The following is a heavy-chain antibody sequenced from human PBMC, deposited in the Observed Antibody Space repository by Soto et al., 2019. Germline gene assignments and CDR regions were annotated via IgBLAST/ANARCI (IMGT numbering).Heavy chain of an antibody. CDR2: IYWDDDK. Sequence: QITLKESGPTLVKPTQTLTLTCTFSGFSLSTSGVGVGWIRQPPGKALEWLALIYWDDDKRYSPSLKSRLTITKDTSKNQVVLTMTHMDPRDTATYYCARSLLPNWGSRGAFDYWGQGTLVTVSS. V-gene: IGHV2-5*02. CDR1: GFSLSTSGVG. D-gene: IGHD7-27*01. J-gene: IGHJ4*02. CDR3: ARSLLPNWGSRGAFDY.